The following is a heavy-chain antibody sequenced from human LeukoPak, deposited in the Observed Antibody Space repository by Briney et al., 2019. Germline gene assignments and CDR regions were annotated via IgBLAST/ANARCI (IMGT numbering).Heavy chain of an antibody. V-gene: IGHV3-21*01. CDR2: ISSSSSYI. J-gene: IGHJ4*02. CDR3: ARVHDYGDYVPFDY. D-gene: IGHD4-17*01. CDR1: GFTFSSYS. Sequence: GGSLRLSCAASGFTFSSYSMNWVRQAPGKGLEWVSSISSSSSYIYYADSVKGRFTISRDNAKNSLYLQMNSLRAEDTAVYYCARVHDYGDYVPFDYWGQGTLVTVSS.